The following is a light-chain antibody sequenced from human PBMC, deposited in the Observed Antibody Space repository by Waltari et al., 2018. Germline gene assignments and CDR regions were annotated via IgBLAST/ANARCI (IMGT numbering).Light chain of an antibody. V-gene: IGKV3D-15*01. CDR2: GAS. CDR3: QQNSNWPHS. CDR1: QSVSSS. Sequence: EIVMTQSPATLSLSPGERATLSCRASQSVSSSLAWYQQKPGQAPRLLIYGASSRATGIPDRFSGSGSGTEFTLTISSLEPEDFAVSYCQQNSNWPHSFGQGTKVEIK. J-gene: IGKJ2*03.